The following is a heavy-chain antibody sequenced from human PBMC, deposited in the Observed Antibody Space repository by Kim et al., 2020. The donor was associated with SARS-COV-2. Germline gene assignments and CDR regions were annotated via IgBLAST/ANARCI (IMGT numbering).Heavy chain of an antibody. D-gene: IGHD1-1*01. CDR1: GFTFGDYA. V-gene: IGHV3-9*01. Sequence: GGSLRLSCAASGFTFGDYAMHWVRQAPGKGLEWVSGISGNSGSIGYADSVKGRFTISRDNAKNSLYLQMNSLRAEDTALYYCAKAHGAAGTEEGYYFDYWGQRTLVTVSS. CDR3: AKAHGAAGTEEGYYFDY. J-gene: IGHJ4*02. CDR2: ISGNSGSI.